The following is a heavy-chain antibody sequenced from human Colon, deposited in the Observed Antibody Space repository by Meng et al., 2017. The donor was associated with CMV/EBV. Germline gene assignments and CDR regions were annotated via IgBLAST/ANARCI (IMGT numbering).Heavy chain of an antibody. Sequence: ASVKVSCKTSGYTFTGYYMHWVRQAPGQGLEWMGSINPNSGGTNYAQNFQGRVTMTRDTSISTAYMDLSRLRSDDTAVYYCARDAAYSWKGANWFDPWGQGTLSPSPQ. V-gene: IGHV1-2*02. CDR1: GYTFTGYY. CDR3: ARDAAYSWKGANWFDP. D-gene: IGHD1-1*01. CDR2: INPNSGGT. J-gene: IGHJ5*02.